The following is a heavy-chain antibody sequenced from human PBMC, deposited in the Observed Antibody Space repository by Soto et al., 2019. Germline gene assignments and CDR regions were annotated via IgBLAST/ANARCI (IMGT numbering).Heavy chain of an antibody. CDR3: ARDLWGYCGTDCYPLDV. V-gene: IGHV4-59*01. J-gene: IGHJ6*02. Sequence: SETLSLTCTVSGGSISRYYWSWIRQPPGKGLEWIGYLYNTGSTIYNPSLESRVTISVDTSKNQFSLKLNSVTAADTAVYYCARDLWGYCGTDCYPLDVWGPGTTVTISS. D-gene: IGHD2-21*02. CDR2: LYNTGST. CDR1: GGSISRYY.